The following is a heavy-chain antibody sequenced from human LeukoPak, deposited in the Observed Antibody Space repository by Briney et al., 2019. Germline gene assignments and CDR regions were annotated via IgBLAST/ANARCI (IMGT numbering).Heavy chain of an antibody. CDR3: ARDETGLGDCSGGSCQTGYFRY. CDR2: IYTSGST. D-gene: IGHD2-15*01. CDR1: GGSISSDDYY. J-gene: IGHJ1*01. Sequence: SETLSLTCTVSGGSISSDDYYWSWIRQPAGKGLEWIGRIYTSGSTNYNPSLKSRVTLSVDTSKNQFSLNLSSVTAADTAVYYCARDETGLGDCSGGSCQTGYFRYWGQGTLVTVSS. V-gene: IGHV4-61*02.